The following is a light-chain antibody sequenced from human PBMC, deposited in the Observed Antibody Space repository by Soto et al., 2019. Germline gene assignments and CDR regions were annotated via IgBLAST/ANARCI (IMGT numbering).Light chain of an antibody. Sequence: DIQMTQSPSTLSASVGDRVTITCRASQSISSWLAWYQQKPGKAPKLLIYDASSLDSGVPSRFSGSGSGTEFTLTISSLQPDDFASYSCQQYNSPYTFGQGTKLEIK. J-gene: IGKJ2*01. CDR1: QSISSW. CDR2: DAS. V-gene: IGKV1-5*01. CDR3: QQYNSPYT.